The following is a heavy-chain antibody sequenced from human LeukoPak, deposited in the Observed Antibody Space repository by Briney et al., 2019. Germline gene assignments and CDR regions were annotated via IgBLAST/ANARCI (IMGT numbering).Heavy chain of an antibody. D-gene: IGHD6-6*01. CDR3: AIIAARGKDY. CDR2: IIPIFGTA. CDR1: GGTFSSYA. Sequence: ASVKVSCKASGGTFSSYAISWVRQAPGQGLEWMGRIIPIFGTANYAQKFQGRVTITTDESTSTAYMELSSLGSEDTAVYYCAIIAARGKDYWGQGTLVTVSS. V-gene: IGHV1-69*05. J-gene: IGHJ4*02.